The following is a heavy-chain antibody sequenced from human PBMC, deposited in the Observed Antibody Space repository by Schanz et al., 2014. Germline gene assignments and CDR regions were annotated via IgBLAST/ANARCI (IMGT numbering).Heavy chain of an antibody. Sequence: QVQLAESGGGVVQPGRSLRLSCAASGFAFNNYGMHWVRQAPGKGLEWVAIIWYDGSNKYYADSVKGRFTISRDNSKNTLVLQMSSLRAEDTAVYYCARDGDFDYWGQGTLVTVSS. CDR1: GFAFNNYG. V-gene: IGHV3-33*01. CDR2: IWYDGSNK. CDR3: ARDGDFDY. J-gene: IGHJ4*02.